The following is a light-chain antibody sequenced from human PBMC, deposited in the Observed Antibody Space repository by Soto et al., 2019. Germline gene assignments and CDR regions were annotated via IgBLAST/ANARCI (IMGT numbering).Light chain of an antibody. V-gene: IGLV2-8*01. CDR2: EVS. Sequence: QSALTQPASVSGSPGQSITISCTGTRRDVGGYNYVSWYQQYPGKSPKLMMYEVSKRPSGVPDRFSGSKSGNTASLTVSGLQAEDEADYFCSSYAGNYNLVFGGGTKLTVL. CDR3: SSYAGNYNLV. J-gene: IGLJ2*01. CDR1: RRDVGGYNY.